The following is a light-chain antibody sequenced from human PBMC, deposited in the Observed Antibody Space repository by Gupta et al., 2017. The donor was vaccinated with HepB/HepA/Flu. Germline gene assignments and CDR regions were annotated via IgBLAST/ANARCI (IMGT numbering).Light chain of an antibody. V-gene: IGKV1D-12*01. J-gene: IGKJ4*01. CDR1: QDIRSW. CDR2: GAF. CDR3: QQADSFPLT. Sequence: DIQMTQSPSSVSASVGDRLTITCRASQDIRSWLAWYQQKPGKAPKLLIYGAFILERGVPPRFSGSGSGTEFTLTIAGLQTEDSATYFCQQADSFPLTFGRGTXVEI.